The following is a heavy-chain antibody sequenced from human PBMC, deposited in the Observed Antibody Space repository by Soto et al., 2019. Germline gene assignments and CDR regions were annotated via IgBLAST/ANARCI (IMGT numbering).Heavy chain of an antibody. J-gene: IGHJ4*02. CDR3: EKCHYDFWSGYPGY. D-gene: IGHD3-3*01. V-gene: IGHV3-23*01. CDR1: GFTFSSYA. Sequence: PGGSLRLSCAASGFTFSSYAMSWVRQAPGKGLEWVSAISGSGGSTYYADSVKGRFTISRDNSKNTLYLQMNSLRAEDTAVYYCEKCHYDFWSGYPGYWGQGTLVTVSS. CDR2: ISGSGGST.